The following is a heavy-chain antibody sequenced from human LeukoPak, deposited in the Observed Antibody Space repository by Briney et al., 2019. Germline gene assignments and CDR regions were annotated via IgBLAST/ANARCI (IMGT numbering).Heavy chain of an antibody. J-gene: IGHJ5*02. D-gene: IGHD6-13*01. CDR3: ARALAAAGVNWFDP. CDR1: GFTFSSYS. Sequence: GGSLRLSCAASGFTFSSYSMNWVRQAPGKGLEWGSYISSSSSTIYYADSVKGRFTISRDNTKNSLYLQVNSLRAEDTAVYYCARALAAAGVNWFDPWGQGTLVTVSS. CDR2: ISSSSSTI. V-gene: IGHV3-48*04.